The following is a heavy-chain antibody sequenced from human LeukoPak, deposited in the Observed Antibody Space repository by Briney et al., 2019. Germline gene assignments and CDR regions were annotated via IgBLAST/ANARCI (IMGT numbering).Heavy chain of an antibody. CDR2: GIPIFGRA. J-gene: IGHJ4*02. CDR3: ASLGQAGTCY. CDR1: GGTFSSYA. D-gene: IGHD6-19*01. V-gene: IGHV1-69*05. Sequence: ASVKVSCKASGGTFSSYAISWVRKAPAPGLELMGGGIPIFGRANYAQKFQGRRTITTVESTSKHYFEMLSPISEDTAVYYCASLGQAGTCYWGEGTLVTVSS.